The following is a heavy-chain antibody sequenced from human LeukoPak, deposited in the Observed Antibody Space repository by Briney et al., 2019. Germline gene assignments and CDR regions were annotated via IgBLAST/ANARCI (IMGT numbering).Heavy chain of an antibody. CDR3: ARDVVDTAMVPDAFDI. V-gene: IGHV3-21*01. J-gene: IGHJ3*02. CDR2: ISSSSSYI. Sequence: PGGSLRLSCAASGFTFSSYSMNWVRQAPGEGLEWVSSISSSSSYIYYADSVKGRFTISRDNAKNSLYLQMNSLRAEDTAVYYCARDVVDTAMVPDAFDIWGRGTMVTVSS. D-gene: IGHD5-18*01. CDR1: GFTFSSYS.